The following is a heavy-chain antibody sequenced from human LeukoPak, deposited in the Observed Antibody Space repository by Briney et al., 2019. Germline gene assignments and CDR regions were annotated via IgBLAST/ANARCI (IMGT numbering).Heavy chain of an antibody. V-gene: IGHV3-33*06. CDR1: GFTFSTYG. J-gene: IGHJ6*03. CDR3: AKDPNPAGYYYMDV. Sequence: HPGRSLRLSCAASGFTFSTYGMYWVRQAPGKGLDWVAVIWYDGSNKYYADSVKGRFTISRDNPKNTLYLQMNSLRAEDTAVYYCAKDPNPAGYYYMDVWGKGTTVTVSS. D-gene: IGHD1-14*01. CDR2: IWYDGSNK.